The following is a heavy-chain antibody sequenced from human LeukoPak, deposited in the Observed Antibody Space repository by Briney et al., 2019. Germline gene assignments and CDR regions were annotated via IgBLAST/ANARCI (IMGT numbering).Heavy chain of an antibody. Sequence: PSETLSLTCGVSSEFFSGYYWGWIRQPPGKGLEWIGDINDSGTTKYNPTLKSRVTISIDSSKRQFSLKVKSVTAADTAVYYCARVRGSYFSSGVGGYYYYYMDVWGKGTTVTVSS. V-gene: IGHV4-34*01. CDR1: SEFFSGYY. CDR2: INDSGTT. J-gene: IGHJ6*03. CDR3: ARVRGSYFSSGVGGYYYYYMDV. D-gene: IGHD1-26*01.